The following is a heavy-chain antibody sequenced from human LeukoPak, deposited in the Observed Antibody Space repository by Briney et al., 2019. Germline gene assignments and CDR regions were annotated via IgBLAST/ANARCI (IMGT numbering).Heavy chain of an antibody. J-gene: IGHJ4*02. Sequence: GGSLRLSCAASGFTVSSNSMSWVRQAPGKGLEWVSFIFSSTHYSDSVKGRFTISRDNSKNTLYLQMNSLRAEDTAVYYCARRAGAHSHPYDYWGQGTLVTVSS. CDR1: GFTVSSNS. CDR3: ARRAGAHSHPYDY. V-gene: IGHV3-53*01. D-gene: IGHD4/OR15-4a*01. CDR2: IFSST.